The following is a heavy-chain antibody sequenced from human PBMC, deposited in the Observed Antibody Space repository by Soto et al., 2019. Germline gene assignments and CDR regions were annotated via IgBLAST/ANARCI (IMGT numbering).Heavy chain of an antibody. CDR1: GFTFSSYA. J-gene: IGHJ4*02. D-gene: IGHD3-3*01. CDR3: AKGNYDFWSGYPFYYFDY. V-gene: IGHV3-23*01. CDR2: ISGSGGST. Sequence: GGSLRLSCAASGFTFSSYAMSWVRQAPGKGLEWVSAISGSGGSTYYADSVKGRFTISRDNSKNTLYLQMNSLRAEYTAVYYCAKGNYDFWSGYPFYYFDYWGQGTLVTVSS.